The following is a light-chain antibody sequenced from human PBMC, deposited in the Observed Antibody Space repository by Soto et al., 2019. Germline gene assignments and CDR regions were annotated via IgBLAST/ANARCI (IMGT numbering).Light chain of an antibody. CDR2: SYN. Sequence: QSVLTQPPSASGTPGQRVTISCSGSSSHIGSNTVNWYQQLPGTAPKLLIYSYNQRPSGVPDRFSDSKSGTSASLAISGLQSEDEADYYCAAWDDSLNGYVFGTGTKVTVL. J-gene: IGLJ1*01. CDR1: SSHIGSNT. CDR3: AAWDDSLNGYV. V-gene: IGLV1-44*01.